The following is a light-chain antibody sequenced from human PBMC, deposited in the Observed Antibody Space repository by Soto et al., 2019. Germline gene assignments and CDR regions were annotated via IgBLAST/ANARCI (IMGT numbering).Light chain of an antibody. V-gene: IGKV3-20*01. CDR1: QSVSSNY. CDR2: GAS. Sequence: EIVLTQSPGTLSLSPGERATLSCRASQSVSSNYLAWYQQKPGQAPRLRIYGASNRATGIPDRFSGSGSGTDFTLTISRLEPEDFAVYYCQQYGSSGTFGQGTKVDI. CDR3: QQYGSSGT. J-gene: IGKJ1*01.